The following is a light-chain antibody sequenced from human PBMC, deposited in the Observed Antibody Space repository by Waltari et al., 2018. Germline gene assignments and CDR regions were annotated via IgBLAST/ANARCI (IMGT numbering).Light chain of an antibody. CDR2: GAS. J-gene: IGKJ1*01. Sequence: EIVLTQSPGTPSLSLGERATLSCRASPSVSSSYLAWYQQKPGQAPRLLIYGASSRATGIPDRFSGSGSGTDFTLTISRLEPEDFAVYYCQQYGSSPWTFGQGTKVEIK. CDR3: QQYGSSPWT. CDR1: PSVSSSY. V-gene: IGKV3-20*01.